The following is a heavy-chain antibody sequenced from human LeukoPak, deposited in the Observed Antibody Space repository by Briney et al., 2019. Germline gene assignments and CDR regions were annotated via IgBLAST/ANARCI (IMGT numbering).Heavy chain of an antibody. CDR2: IDPDSGGT. CDR1: GYTFSDYY. J-gene: IGHJ3*01. V-gene: IGHV1-2*02. Sequence: ASVKVSCKASGYTFSDYYIHWVRQAPGQGLEWMGCIDPDSGGTKYAQRFQDRVTMTRDTSIITAYMELSRLRSDDAAIYYCAREYYDSGGRKHAFHLWGQGTMVTVSS. CDR3: AREYYDSGGRKHAFHL. D-gene: IGHD3-22*01.